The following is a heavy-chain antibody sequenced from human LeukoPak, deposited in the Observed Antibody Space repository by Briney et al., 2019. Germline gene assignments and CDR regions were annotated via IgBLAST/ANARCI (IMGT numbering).Heavy chain of an antibody. V-gene: IGHV4-34*01. D-gene: IGHD5-12*01. CDR1: GGSFSGYY. CDR2: INHSGST. CDR3: ARHGGYGSYFDY. J-gene: IGHJ4*02. Sequence: SETLSLTCAVYGGSFSGYYWSWIRQPPVKGLEWIGEINHSGSTNYNPSLKSRVTISVDTSKNQFSLTLSSVTAADKAVYYCARHGGYGSYFDYWGQGTLVTVSS.